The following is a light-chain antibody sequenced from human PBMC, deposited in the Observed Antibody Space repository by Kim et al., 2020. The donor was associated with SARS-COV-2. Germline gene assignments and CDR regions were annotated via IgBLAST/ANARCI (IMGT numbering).Light chain of an antibody. CDR1: QSVLYRSNNKNC. CDR3: QQYYSHPLT. CDR2: WAS. V-gene: IGKV4-1*01. J-gene: IGKJ1*01. Sequence: IVMTQSPDSLAVSLGERATINCKSSQSVLYRSNNKNCLAWYQQKPGQPPKLLIYWASTRESGVPDRLSGSGSGTDFTLTISSLQAEDVAIYYCQQYYSHPLTFGQGTKVDIK.